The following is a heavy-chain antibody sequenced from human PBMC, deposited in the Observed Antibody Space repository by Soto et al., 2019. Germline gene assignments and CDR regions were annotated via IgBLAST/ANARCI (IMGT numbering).Heavy chain of an antibody. CDR3: ARVPGNSGLDP. D-gene: IGHD3-10*01. CDR1: GGSITTDY. V-gene: IGHV4-59*12. Sequence: PSETLSLTCTVSGGSITTDYWGWVRQPPGKGLEWLGYSSYSGNTYYNRTYYNPSVKGRLTISLHKSENQFSLELTSVTAAETAVYYCARVPGNSGLDPWGQGTLVTVSS. J-gene: IGHJ5*02. CDR2: SSYSGNTYYNRT.